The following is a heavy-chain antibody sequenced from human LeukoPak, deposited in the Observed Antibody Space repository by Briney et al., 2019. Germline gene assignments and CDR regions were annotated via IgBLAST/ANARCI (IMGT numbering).Heavy chain of an antibody. D-gene: IGHD5-18*01. CDR3: ARVVDTHFDY. J-gene: IGHJ4*02. Sequence: PGGSMRLSCAASGVTFSSYWMHWVRHAPGRGLVWVSRIKSDGSTTTYADSVKGRFTISRDNAKNTLYLQMNSLRAEYTAVYYCARVVDTHFDYWGQGTLVTVSS. CDR1: GVTFSSYW. V-gene: IGHV3-74*01. CDR2: IKSDGSTT.